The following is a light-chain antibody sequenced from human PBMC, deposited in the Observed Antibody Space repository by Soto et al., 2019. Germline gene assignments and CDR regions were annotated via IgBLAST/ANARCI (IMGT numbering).Light chain of an antibody. V-gene: IGLV2-11*01. Sequence: QPVLTQPRSVSGSPGQSLTISCTGTSSDVGGYNYVSWYQQYPGQVPKLMIYDVTKRPSGVPDRFSGSKSGNTASLTISGLQAEDEADYYCCSHAGTYTYVFGTGTKLTVL. CDR3: CSHAGTYTYV. J-gene: IGLJ1*01. CDR1: SSDVGGYNY. CDR2: DVT.